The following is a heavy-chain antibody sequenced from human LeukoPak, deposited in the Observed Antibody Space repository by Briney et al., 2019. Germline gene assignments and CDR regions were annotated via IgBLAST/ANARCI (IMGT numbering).Heavy chain of an antibody. CDR1: GFTFSSYW. CDR3: ARVLGWGSYRPLYYFDY. D-gene: IGHD3-16*02. V-gene: IGHV3-7*01. J-gene: IGHJ4*02. CDR2: IKQDGSEK. Sequence: PGGSLRLSCAASGFTFSSYWMSWVRQAPGKGLEWVANIKQDGSEKYYVDSVKGRFTISRDNAKNSLYLQMNSLRAEYTAVYYCARVLGWGSYRPLYYFDYWGQGTLVTVSS.